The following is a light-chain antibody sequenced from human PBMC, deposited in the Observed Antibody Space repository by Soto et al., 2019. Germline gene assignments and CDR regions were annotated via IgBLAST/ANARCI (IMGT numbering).Light chain of an antibody. CDR2: DAS. V-gene: IGKV3-11*01. J-gene: IGKJ5*01. CDR1: QSVTNY. Sequence: EIVLTQSPATLSLSPGERATLSCRASQSVTNYVAWYQQKPGQAPRLLIYDASLRVTGIPARFSGSGSGTDFTLTISSLQPEDFAVYYYQQRSDWRGTFGQGTRLEIK. CDR3: QQRSDWRGT.